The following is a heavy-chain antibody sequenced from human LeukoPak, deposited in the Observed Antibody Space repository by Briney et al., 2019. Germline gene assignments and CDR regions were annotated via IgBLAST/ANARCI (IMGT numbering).Heavy chain of an antibody. Sequence: ASVKVSCKASGYTFTSYGISWVRQAPGQGLEWMGWISAYNGNTNYAQKLQGRVTMTTDTSTSTAYMELRSLRSDDTAVYYCARSPTSSWGLSYAFDIWGQGTMVTVSS. CDR1: GYTFTSYG. J-gene: IGHJ3*02. D-gene: IGHD3-16*02. CDR2: ISAYNGNT. V-gene: IGHV1-18*01. CDR3: ARSPTSSWGLSYAFDI.